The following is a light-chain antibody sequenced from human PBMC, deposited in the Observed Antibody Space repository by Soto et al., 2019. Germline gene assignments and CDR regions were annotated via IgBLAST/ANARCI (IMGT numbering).Light chain of an antibody. V-gene: IGLV2-11*01. J-gene: IGLJ3*02. CDR3: CSYAGSYSWV. CDR2: DVS. CDR1: SSDIGGYNY. Sequence: QSALTQPRSVSGSPGQSVTISCTGTSSDIGGYNYVSRYQQHPGKAPKLMIYDVSKRPSGVPDHFSGSKSGNTASLTISGLQAEDEADYYCCSYAGSYSWVFGGGTKLTVL.